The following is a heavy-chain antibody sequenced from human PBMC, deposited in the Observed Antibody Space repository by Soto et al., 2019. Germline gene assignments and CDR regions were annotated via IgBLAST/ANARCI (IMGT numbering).Heavy chain of an antibody. Sequence: SETLSLTCTVSGGSISSSSYYWGWIRQPPGKGLEWIGSIYYSGSTYYNPSLKSRVTISVDTSKNQFSLKLSSVTAADTAVYYCARQEPDYGDYFDYWGQGTLVTVSS. V-gene: IGHV4-39*01. D-gene: IGHD4-17*01. J-gene: IGHJ4*02. CDR1: GGSISSSSYY. CDR2: IYYSGST. CDR3: ARQEPDYGDYFDY.